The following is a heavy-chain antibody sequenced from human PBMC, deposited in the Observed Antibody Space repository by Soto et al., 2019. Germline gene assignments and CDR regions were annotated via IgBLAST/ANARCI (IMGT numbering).Heavy chain of an antibody. J-gene: IGHJ4*02. Sequence: QVQLQESGPGLVKPSQTLSLTCTVSGDSIGTGGYYWDWIRQHPGKGPEWIGYIHYSGNTYYSQSLKSRLTISLDTSKNQFSLHLSSVTAADTAVYYCATNHDDISGRTPLLFDSCGQGTLVTVSS. CDR1: GDSIGTGGYY. CDR2: IHYSGNT. CDR3: ATNHDDISGRTPLLFDS. V-gene: IGHV4-31*03. D-gene: IGHD3-22*01.